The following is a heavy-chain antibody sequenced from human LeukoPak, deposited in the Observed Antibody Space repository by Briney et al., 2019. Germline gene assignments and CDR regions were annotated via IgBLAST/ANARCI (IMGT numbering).Heavy chain of an antibody. CDR1: GFTFSSYA. D-gene: IGHD3-22*01. J-gene: IGHJ4*02. V-gene: IGHV3-23*01. Sequence: GGSLRLSCAASGFTFSSYAMSWVRQAPGKGLEWVSAISGSGGSTYYADSVKGRFTTSRDNSKNTLYLQMNSLRAEDTAVYYCAKDWGDSSGYYYLKLDYFDYWGQGTLVTVSS. CDR3: AKDWGDSSGYYYLKLDYFDY. CDR2: ISGSGGST.